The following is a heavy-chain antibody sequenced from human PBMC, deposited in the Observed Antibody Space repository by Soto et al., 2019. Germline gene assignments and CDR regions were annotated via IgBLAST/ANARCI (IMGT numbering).Heavy chain of an antibody. CDR1: GGTFNRYT. J-gene: IGHJ6*02. CDR3: ALWVFRDGNNAKYNYSGMDV. CDR2: IIPIFGTA. Sequence: VQLVQSGAEGKKPGSSVKLSCKASGGTFNRYTISWVRQAPGQGLEWMGGIIPIFGTANYAQKFQGRVAIIADESTSAAYMELRSLRTEDTDVEYCALWVFRDGNNAKYNYSGMDVWGQGTTVTVSS. D-gene: IGHD6-13*01. V-gene: IGHV1-69*01.